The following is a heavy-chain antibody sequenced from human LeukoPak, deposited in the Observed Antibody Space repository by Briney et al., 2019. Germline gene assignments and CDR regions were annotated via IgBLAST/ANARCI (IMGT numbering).Heavy chain of an antibody. D-gene: IGHD6-19*01. CDR1: GGTFSSYA. CDR3: ARESVYSSGLYDAFDI. V-gene: IGHV1-69*13. Sequence: SVKVSCKASGGTFSSYAISWVRQAPGQGLEWMGGIIPIFGTANYAQKFQGRVTITADESTSTAYMELSSLRSEDTAVYYCARESVYSSGLYDAFDIWGQGTMVTVSS. CDR2: IIPIFGTA. J-gene: IGHJ3*02.